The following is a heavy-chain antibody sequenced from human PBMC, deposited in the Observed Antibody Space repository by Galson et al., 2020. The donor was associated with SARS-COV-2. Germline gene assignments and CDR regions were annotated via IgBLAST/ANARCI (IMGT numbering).Heavy chain of an antibody. D-gene: IGHD3-10*01. CDR3: ANLGIRGAIIQGYFDY. CDR1: GFTFSSYA. V-gene: IGHV3-23*01. CDR2: LSGSGDNT. J-gene: IGHJ4*02. Sequence: GGSLRLSCAASGFTFSSYAMSWVRQAPGKGLEWISVLSGSGDNTYYADSVKGRFTISRDNSKNTLYLQMNSLRAEDTAVYYCANLGIRGAIIQGYFDYWGQGTLVTVSS.